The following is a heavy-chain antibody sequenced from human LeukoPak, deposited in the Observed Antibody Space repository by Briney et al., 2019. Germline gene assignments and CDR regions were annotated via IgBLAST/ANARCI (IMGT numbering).Heavy chain of an antibody. J-gene: IGHJ4*02. V-gene: IGHV4-39*01. Sequence: SETLSLTCTVSGGSISSSSYYWAWIRQPPGKGLEWIGSIYYSGSTYYNPSLKSRVTISVDTSKNQFSLKLSSVTAADTAVYYCASRTAAAPYYFDYWGQGTLVTVSS. CDR3: ASRTAAAPYYFDY. D-gene: IGHD6-13*01. CDR1: GGSISSSSYY. CDR2: IYYSGST.